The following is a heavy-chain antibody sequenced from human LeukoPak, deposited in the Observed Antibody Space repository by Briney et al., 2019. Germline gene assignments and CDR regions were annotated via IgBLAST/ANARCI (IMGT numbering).Heavy chain of an antibody. Sequence: GGSLRLSCAASGFTFSSYAMHWVRQAPGKGLEWVAVISYDGSNKYYADSVKGRFTISRDNSKNTLYLQMNSLRAEDTAVYYCAALGPSGALVGATSWGQGTLVTVSS. CDR1: GFTFSSYA. V-gene: IGHV3-30*03. CDR3: AALGPSGALVGATS. J-gene: IGHJ4*02. CDR2: ISYDGSNK. D-gene: IGHD1-26*01.